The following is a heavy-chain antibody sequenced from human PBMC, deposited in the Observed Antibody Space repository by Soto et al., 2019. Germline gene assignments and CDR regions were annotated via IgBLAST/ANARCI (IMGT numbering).Heavy chain of an antibody. D-gene: IGHD1-7*01. Sequence: QVQLVQSGAEVKKPGSSVTVSCKASGGTFGNSAISWVRQAPGQGLEWMGGIIPIFPTPDYAQKFQGRVTIAADESATTAYMEFTRPRSEDTAVYFCARDKARPHLRGNCDYGMDVWGQGTTVTVSS. V-gene: IGHV1-69*12. CDR2: IIPIFPTP. CDR1: GGTFGNSA. CDR3: ARDKARPHLRGNCDYGMDV. J-gene: IGHJ6*02.